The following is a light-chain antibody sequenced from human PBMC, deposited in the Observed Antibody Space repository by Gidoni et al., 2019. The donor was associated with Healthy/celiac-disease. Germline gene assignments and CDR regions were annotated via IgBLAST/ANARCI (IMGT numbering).Light chain of an antibody. Sequence: QSALTQPPSASGSPGQSVTISCTGTSSAVGGYNYVSWYQQHPGKAPKLMIYEVSKRPPGVPDRFSGSKSGNTASLTVSGLQAEDEADYYCSSYAGSNNLFGGGTKLTVL. V-gene: IGLV2-8*01. J-gene: IGLJ2*01. CDR3: SSYAGSNNL. CDR1: SSAVGGYNY. CDR2: EVS.